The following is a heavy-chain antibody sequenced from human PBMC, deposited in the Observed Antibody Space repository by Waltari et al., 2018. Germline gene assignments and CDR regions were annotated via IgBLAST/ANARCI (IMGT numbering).Heavy chain of an antibody. CDR1: GFPFNPYW. Sequence: EVQLVESGGGLIQPGGSLRLSCAASGFPFNPYWLHWVRQVPGKGLVWVSRINGDGSGTMYADYVKGRFTISRDNAKNTFYLQMNSLRVEDTAVYYCARDGAGDIDLDNWGQGTLVTVSS. J-gene: IGHJ4*02. CDR3: ARDGAGDIDLDN. CDR2: INGDGSGT. V-gene: IGHV3-74*03. D-gene: IGHD6-13*01.